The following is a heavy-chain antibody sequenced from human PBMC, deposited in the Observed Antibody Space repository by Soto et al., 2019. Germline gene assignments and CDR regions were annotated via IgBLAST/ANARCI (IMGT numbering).Heavy chain of an antibody. CDR2: IIPIFGTA. Sequence: SVKVSCKASGGTFSSYAISWVRQAPGQGLEWMGGIIPIFGTANYAQKFQGRVTITADESTSTAYMELSSLRSEDTAVYYCARRVATYCGGDCYYGFDYWGQGTLVTVSS. CDR1: GGTFSSYA. D-gene: IGHD2-21*02. V-gene: IGHV1-69*13. CDR3: ARRVATYCGGDCYYGFDY. J-gene: IGHJ4*02.